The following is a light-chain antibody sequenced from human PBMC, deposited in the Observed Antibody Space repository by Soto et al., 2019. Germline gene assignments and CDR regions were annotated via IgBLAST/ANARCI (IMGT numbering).Light chain of an antibody. CDR1: QSISIN. J-gene: IGKJ1*01. Sequence: EVVLTQSPATLSVSPGEGATLSCRASQSISINLAWYQHKPGQAPRLLIHGASTRATGVPARISGSGSGTELTITISSLQSEDCEVYDGQQFRNWPWTFGQGTKVDIK. CDR2: GAS. CDR3: QQFRNWPWT. V-gene: IGKV3D-15*01.